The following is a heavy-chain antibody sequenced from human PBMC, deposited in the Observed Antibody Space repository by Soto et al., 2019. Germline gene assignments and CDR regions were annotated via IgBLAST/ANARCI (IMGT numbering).Heavy chain of an antibody. CDR3: ARDKGSSGPYYSDY. CDR1: GYTFTNYG. Sequence: QVQLVQSGAEVKKPGASVKVSCKASGYTFTNYGVSWVRQAPGQGLEWMGWISAYNRNTNYAQNLQGRVNMTTDTSTSTANKELRSLRSDDTAAYYCARDKGSSGPYYSDYWGQGTLVTVSS. J-gene: IGHJ4*02. CDR2: ISAYNRNT. V-gene: IGHV1-18*01. D-gene: IGHD3-22*01.